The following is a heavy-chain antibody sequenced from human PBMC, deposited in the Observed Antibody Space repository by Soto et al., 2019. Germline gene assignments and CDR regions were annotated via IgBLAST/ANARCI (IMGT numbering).Heavy chain of an antibody. D-gene: IGHD6-13*01. CDR2: ISAYNGNT. Sequence: QVQLVQSGAEVKKPGASVKVSCKASGYTFTSYGISWVRQAPGQGLEGMGWISAYNGNTNYAQKLQGRVTMTTDTSTSTAYMELRSLRSDDTAVYYCARDRYSSSWYGIHPGYYYYYGMDVWGQGTTVTVSS. CDR3: ARDRYSSSWYGIHPGYYYYYGMDV. J-gene: IGHJ6*02. V-gene: IGHV1-18*01. CDR1: GYTFTSYG.